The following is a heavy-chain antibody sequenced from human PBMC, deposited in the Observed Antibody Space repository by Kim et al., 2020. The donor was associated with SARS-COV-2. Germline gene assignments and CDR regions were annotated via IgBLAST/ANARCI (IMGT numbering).Heavy chain of an antibody. V-gene: IGHV4-59*01. CDR3: ARSSRAWDYGSGQYGMDV. Sequence: SETLSLTCTVSGGSISSYYWSWIRQPPGKGLEWIGYIYYSGSTNYNPSLKSRVTISVDTSKNQFSLKLSSVTAADTAVYYCARSSRAWDYGSGQYGMDVWGQGTTVTVSS. J-gene: IGHJ6*02. CDR1: GGSISSYY. CDR2: IYYSGST. D-gene: IGHD3-10*01.